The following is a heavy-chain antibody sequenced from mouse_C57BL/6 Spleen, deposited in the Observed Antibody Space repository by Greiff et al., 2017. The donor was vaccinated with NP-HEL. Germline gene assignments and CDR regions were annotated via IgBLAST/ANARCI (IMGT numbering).Heavy chain of an antibody. J-gene: IGHJ3*01. CDR3: ARSYSNHPFFAY. Sequence: VQLKQSGPGLVQPSQSLSITCTVSGFSLTSYGVHWVRQSPGKGLEWLGVIWSGGSTDYNAAFISRLSISKDNSKSQVFFKMNSLQADDTAIYYCARSYSNHPFFAYWGQGTLVTVSA. CDR2: IWSGGST. V-gene: IGHV2-2*01. D-gene: IGHD2-5*01. CDR1: GFSLTSYG.